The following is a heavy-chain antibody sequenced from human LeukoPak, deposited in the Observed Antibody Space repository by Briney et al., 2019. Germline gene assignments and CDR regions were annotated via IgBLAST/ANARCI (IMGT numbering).Heavy chain of an antibody. Sequence: ASVKVSCKASGYTFTGYYMHWVRQAPGQGLEWMGWINPNSGGTNYAQKFQGRVTMTRDTSISTAYMELSRLRSDDTAVYYCARDMVRGYYYYGMDVWGPGTLVTVSS. V-gene: IGHV1-2*02. CDR2: INPNSGGT. CDR1: GYTFTGYY. J-gene: IGHJ6*02. CDR3: ARDMVRGYYYYGMDV. D-gene: IGHD3-10*01.